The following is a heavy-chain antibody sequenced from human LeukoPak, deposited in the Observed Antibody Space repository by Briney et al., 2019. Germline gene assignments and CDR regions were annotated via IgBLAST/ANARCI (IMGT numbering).Heavy chain of an antibody. CDR2: FDPEDGET. CDR1: GYTHTELS. CDR3: ATYAVPAAAYYYYYYMDV. J-gene: IGHJ6*03. V-gene: IGHV1-24*01. D-gene: IGHD2-2*01. Sequence: ASVKVSCKVSGYTHTELSMHWVRQAPGKGLEWMGGFDPEDGETIYAQKFQGRVTMTEDTSTDTAYMELSSLRSEDTAVYYCATYAVPAAAYYYYYYMDVWGKGTTVTVSS.